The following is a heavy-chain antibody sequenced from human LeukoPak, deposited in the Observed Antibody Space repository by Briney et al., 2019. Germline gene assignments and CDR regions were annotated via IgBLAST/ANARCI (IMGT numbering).Heavy chain of an antibody. D-gene: IGHD3-9*01. CDR3: ESAYDILTGYRDY. J-gene: IGHJ4*02. CDR1: GSTLTELS. Sequence: GASVKVSCKVSGSTLTELSMHWVRQAPGKGLEWMGGFDPEDGERIYAQKFQGRVNMTEDTYNDPAYTELSSLRSEDTAVYKRESAYDILTGYRDYWGQGTLVTVSS. CDR2: FDPEDGER. V-gene: IGHV1-24*01.